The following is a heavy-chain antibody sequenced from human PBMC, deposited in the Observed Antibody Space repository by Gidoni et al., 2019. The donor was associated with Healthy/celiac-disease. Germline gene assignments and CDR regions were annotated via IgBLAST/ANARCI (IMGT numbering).Heavy chain of an antibody. J-gene: IGHJ4*02. CDR2: ISGSGGRT. Sequence: EVPLLESGGGLVQPGGSLRLSCAASGFTFSSYAMSWVRQAPGKGLEWVSAISGSGGRTYYADSVKGRFTISRDNSKNTLYLQMNSLRAEDTAVYYCAKDGAGELLGGFDYWGQGTLVTVSS. CDR1: GFTFSSYA. V-gene: IGHV3-23*01. CDR3: AKDGAGELLGGFDY. D-gene: IGHD1-26*01.